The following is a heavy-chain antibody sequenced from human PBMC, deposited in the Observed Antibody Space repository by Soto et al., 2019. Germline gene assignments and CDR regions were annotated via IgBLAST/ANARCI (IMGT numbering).Heavy chain of an antibody. V-gene: IGHV1-69*01. CDR1: GVTFSSYA. CDR3: ASRQEGPYISSRAAAAVGWFDP. D-gene: IGHD6-13*01. CDR2: IIPIFGTA. J-gene: IGHJ5*02. Sequence: QVQLVQSGAEVKKPGSSVKVSCKASGVTFSSYAISWVRQAPGQGLEWMGGIIPIFGTANYAQKFQGRVTITADESTSKAYMELRSLRSEDTAVSYGASRQEGPYISSRAAAAVGWFDPWGQGTLVTVSS.